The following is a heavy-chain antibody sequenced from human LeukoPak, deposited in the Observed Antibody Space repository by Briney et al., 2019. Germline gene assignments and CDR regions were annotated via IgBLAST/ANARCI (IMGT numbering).Heavy chain of an antibody. J-gene: IGHJ4*02. CDR3: ARDKGPYYFDQ. Sequence: GGSLRLSCAASGFTFSSYGMHWVRQAPGKGLEWVAVIWNDGSQKYYADSVKGRFTISRDNPKNTLYLQMNSLRAEDTAVYYCARDKGPYYFDQWGLGTLLTVSS. V-gene: IGHV3-33*01. CDR1: GFTFSSYG. CDR2: IWNDGSQK.